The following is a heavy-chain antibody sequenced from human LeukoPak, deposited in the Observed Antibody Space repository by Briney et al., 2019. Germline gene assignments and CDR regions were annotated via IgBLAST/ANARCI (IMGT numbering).Heavy chain of an antibody. D-gene: IGHD4-23*01. CDR1: GGTFSSYA. V-gene: IGHV1-69*04. J-gene: IGHJ6*02. Sequence: GASVTVSCKASGGTFSSYAISWVRQAPGQGLEWMGRIIPILGIANYAQKFQGRVTITADKSTSTAYMELSSLRSEDTAVYYCASSAVVIGLRGMDVWGQGTTVTVSS. CDR3: ASSAVVIGLRGMDV. CDR2: IIPILGIA.